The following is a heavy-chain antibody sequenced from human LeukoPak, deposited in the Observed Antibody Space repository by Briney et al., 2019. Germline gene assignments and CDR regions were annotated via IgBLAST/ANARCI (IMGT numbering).Heavy chain of an antibody. CDR2: VNPDGSAK. CDR3: ATYTHWVAGDV. Sequence: GGSLRLSWAASGFTFSDSWMSWVRQAPGKGLEWVANVNPDGSAKDYVDSVKGRFTISRDNAGNPLYLQMSSLRAEDTAVYYCATYTHWVAGDVWGQGTTVTVSS. J-gene: IGHJ6*02. V-gene: IGHV3-7*01. CDR1: GFTFSDSW. D-gene: IGHD3-16*01.